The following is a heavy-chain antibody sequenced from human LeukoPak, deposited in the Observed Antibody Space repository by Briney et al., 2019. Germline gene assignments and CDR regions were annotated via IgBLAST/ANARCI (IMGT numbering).Heavy chain of an antibody. CDR3: ARRWDSSGYYYAGDFDY. J-gene: IGHJ4*02. CDR2: IYYSGST. CDR1: GGSIISYY. V-gene: IGHV4-59*08. D-gene: IGHD3-22*01. Sequence: SETLSLPCSGSGGSIISYYWSWIRQPPGKGLEGSGYIYYSGSTNYNPALKSRVTISVGTSKNQFSLKLSSVTAADTAVYYCARRWDSSGYYYAGDFDYWGQGTLVTVSS.